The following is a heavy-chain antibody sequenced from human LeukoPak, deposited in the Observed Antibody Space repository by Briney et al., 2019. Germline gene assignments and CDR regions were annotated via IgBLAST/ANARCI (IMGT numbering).Heavy chain of an antibody. CDR2: IYSGGST. CDR1: GFTVSSNY. D-gene: IGHD6-19*01. CDR3: ARVEGSSGWSEFDY. V-gene: IGHV3-53*01. J-gene: IGHJ4*02. Sequence: GGSLRLSCAASGFTVSSNYMSWVRQAPGKGLEWVSVIYSGGSTYYADSVKGRFTISRDNSKNTLYLQMNSLRAEDTAVYYCARVEGSSGWSEFDYWGQGTLVTVSS.